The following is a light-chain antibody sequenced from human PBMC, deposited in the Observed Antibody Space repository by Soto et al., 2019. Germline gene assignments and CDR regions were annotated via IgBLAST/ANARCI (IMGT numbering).Light chain of an antibody. CDR3: QQHKSYPQT. CDR2: TAS. V-gene: IGKV1-5*03. CDR1: QTISSY. J-gene: IGKJ1*01. Sequence: DIQMTQSPSTLSGSVGDRVTITCLASQTISSYLNWYQQKPGKAPKLLIYTASSLESGVPLRFSGSGSGTEFTLTISSLQPEDFATYYCQQHKSYPQTFGQGTKVDIK.